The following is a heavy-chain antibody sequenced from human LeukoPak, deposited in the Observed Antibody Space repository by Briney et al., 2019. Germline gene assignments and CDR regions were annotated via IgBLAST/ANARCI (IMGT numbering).Heavy chain of an antibody. CDR1: GGSISSYY. CDR2: IYYSGST. V-gene: IGHV4-59*01. D-gene: IGHD3-10*01. CDR3: ARAWYYYGSGSYSEFDY. J-gene: IGHJ4*02. Sequence: SSETLSLTCTDSGGSISSYYWSWIRQPPGKGLEWIGYIYYSGSTNYNPSLKSRVTISVDTSKNQFSLKLSSVTAADTAVYYCARAWYYYGSGSYSEFDYWGQGTLVTVSS.